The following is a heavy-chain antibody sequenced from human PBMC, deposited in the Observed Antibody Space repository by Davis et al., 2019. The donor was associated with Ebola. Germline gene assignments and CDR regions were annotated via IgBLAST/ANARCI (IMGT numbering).Heavy chain of an antibody. CDR3: ASGYYDFWSGYSNFDY. CDR1: GYTFTSYD. J-gene: IGHJ4*02. CDR2: MNPNSGNT. V-gene: IGHV1-8*01. D-gene: IGHD3-3*01. Sequence: ASVKVSCKASGYTFTSYDINWVRQATGQGLEWMGWMNPNSGNTGYAQKFQGRVTMTRNTSISTAYMELSSLRSEDTAVYYCASGYYDFWSGYSNFDYWGQGTLVTVSS.